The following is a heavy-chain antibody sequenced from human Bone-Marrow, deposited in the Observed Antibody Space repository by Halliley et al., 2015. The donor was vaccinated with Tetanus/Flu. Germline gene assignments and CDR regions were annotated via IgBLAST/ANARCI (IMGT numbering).Heavy chain of an antibody. V-gene: IGHV4-31*03. J-gene: IGHJ4*02. Sequence: LRLSCTVSGAFIRSGGYYWSWIRQHPGKGLEWIGYIYYSGTTYYNASLKSRVTISVDTSKNQFSLKLRSVTAADTAVYYCARSSLFVQERVYYFDYWGLGTLVTVSS. CDR3: ARSSLFVQERVYYFDY. CDR1: GAFIRSGGYY. CDR2: IYYSGTT. D-gene: IGHD2-21*01.